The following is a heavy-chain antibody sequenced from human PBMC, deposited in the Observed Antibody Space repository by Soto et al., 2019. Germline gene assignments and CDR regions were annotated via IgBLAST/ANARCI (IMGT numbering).Heavy chain of an antibody. CDR3: VFVVGAVDITKYFHY. V-gene: IGHV3-23*01. CDR1: GVTFGSYA. D-gene: IGHD2-2*01. Sequence: RGSLRLSCAASGVTFGSYAMSWFRQAPGKGLEWVSAISGSGGSTYYADSVKGRFTISRDNSKNTLYLQMNSLRAEDTAVYYCVFVVGAVDITKYFHYLGKGILVSVSS. J-gene: IGHJ1*01. CDR2: ISGSGGST.